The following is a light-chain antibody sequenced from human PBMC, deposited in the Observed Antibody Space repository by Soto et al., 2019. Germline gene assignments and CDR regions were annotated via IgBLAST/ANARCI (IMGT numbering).Light chain of an antibody. CDR3: SSCTTSNTVV. J-gene: IGLJ2*01. CDR2: DVS. Sequence: QSALTQPASVSGSPGQSITFSCTGTSSDVGGYNFVSWYQQHPGKAPKLMIYDVSNRPSGVSNRFSGSKSGNTASLTISGLQAEDEADYYCSSCTTSNTVVFGGGTKLTVL. V-gene: IGLV2-14*03. CDR1: SSDVGGYNF.